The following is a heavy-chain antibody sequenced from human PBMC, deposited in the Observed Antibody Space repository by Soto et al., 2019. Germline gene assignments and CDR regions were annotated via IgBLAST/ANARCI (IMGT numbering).Heavy chain of an antibody. J-gene: IGHJ4*02. V-gene: IGHV3-33*01. CDR2: IRYDGTNT. D-gene: IGHD1-26*01. CDR1: AFIFIAMA. Sequence: QVQLVESGGGVVQPGGSWRPSGPRPAFIFIAMAITGAGRAPGKGREGGAVIRYDGTNTYYADSVKGRFTISRDNSKNTLYLQMNSLRAEDTALYYCARDGVGATVFFGFLDYWGQGALVTVSS. CDR3: ARDGVGATVFFGFLDY.